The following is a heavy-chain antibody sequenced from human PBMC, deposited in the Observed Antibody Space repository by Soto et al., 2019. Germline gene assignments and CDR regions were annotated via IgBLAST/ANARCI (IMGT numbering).Heavy chain of an antibody. V-gene: IGHV1-69*13. CDR2: SIAICGTA. J-gene: IGHJ6*02. Sequence: AASVKVSCKASGGTFSSYAISWVRQAAGQGREWMGGSIAICGTANYARRFQGRVTITADDTTSTAYMEMSSLRSEDTAVYYCARYCSSTSCRNYYYYGMDVWGQGTTVTVSS. D-gene: IGHD2-2*01. CDR3: ARYCSSTSCRNYYYYGMDV. CDR1: GGTFSSYA.